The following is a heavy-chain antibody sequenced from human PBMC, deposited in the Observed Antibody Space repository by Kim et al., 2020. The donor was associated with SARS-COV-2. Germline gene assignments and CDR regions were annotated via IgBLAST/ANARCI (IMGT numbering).Heavy chain of an antibody. CDR3: AREAPIVGTNWNLDAFDI. CDR1: GFTFSSYS. J-gene: IGHJ3*02. Sequence: GGSLRLSCAASGFTFSSYSMNWVRQAPGKGLEWVSSISSSSSYIYYADSVKGRFTISRDNAKNSLYLQMNSLRAEDTAVYYCAREAPIVGTNWNLDAFDIWGQGTMVTVSS. CDR2: ISSSSSYI. D-gene: IGHD1-1*01. V-gene: IGHV3-21*01.